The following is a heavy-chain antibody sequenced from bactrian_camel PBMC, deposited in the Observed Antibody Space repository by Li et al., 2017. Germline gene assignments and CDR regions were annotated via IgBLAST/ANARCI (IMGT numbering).Heavy chain of an antibody. V-gene: IGHV3S31*01. CDR2: IDSEGGGA. CDR1: GYTYSHYC. Sequence: DVQLVESGGGSVQPGGSLRLSCAASGYTYSHYCMGWFRQAPGKEREAVATIDSEGGGAKYADFAKGRFTISEDNVENFLYLQMSSLEVEDSAMYYCAALHEEGCGGSDYLWEIVGDWGQGTQVTVS. D-gene: IGHD7*01. J-gene: IGHJ4*01. CDR3: AALHEEGCGGSDYLWEIVGD.